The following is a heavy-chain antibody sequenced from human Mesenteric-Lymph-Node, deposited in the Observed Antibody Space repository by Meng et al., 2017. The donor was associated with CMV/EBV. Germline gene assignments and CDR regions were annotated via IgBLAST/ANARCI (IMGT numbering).Heavy chain of an antibody. CDR3: ARGYSGNYGKFDY. Sequence: GSLRLSCSVSGGSISTYYWSWIRQPPGKGLEWIGYIYYSGSTKYNPSLKTRVTISVDTSKNQFSLNLSSVTAADTAVYYCARGYSGNYGKFDYWGQGTLVTVSS. D-gene: IGHD5-12*01. J-gene: IGHJ4*02. CDR2: IYYSGST. CDR1: GGSISTYY. V-gene: IGHV4-59*01.